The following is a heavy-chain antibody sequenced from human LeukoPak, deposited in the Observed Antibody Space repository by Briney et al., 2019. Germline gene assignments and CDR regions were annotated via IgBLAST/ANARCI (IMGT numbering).Heavy chain of an antibody. J-gene: IGHJ6*03. CDR2: IKPNSGGT. CDR1: GYTFTGYY. Sequence: ASVKVSCKASGYTFTGYYMQRVRQAPGQGLECMGWIKPNSGGTNYAQTFQGRVTMTTETSISTAYMELSRLRSDDTAVYYCASLNGGVAARRGGYYYHYMDVWGKGNRVTVSS. V-gene: IGHV1-2*02. D-gene: IGHD6-6*01. CDR3: ASLNGGVAARRGGYYYHYMDV.